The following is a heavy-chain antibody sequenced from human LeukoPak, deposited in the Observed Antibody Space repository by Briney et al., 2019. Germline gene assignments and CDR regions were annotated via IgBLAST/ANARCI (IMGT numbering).Heavy chain of an antibody. J-gene: IGHJ4*02. Sequence: PGGSLRLSCAASGFTFSNACMSWVRQAPGKGLEWVGRIKSKTDGGTTDYAAPVKGRFTISRDDSKNTLYLQMNSLKTEDTAVYYCTSMGITMIVVVSDYWGQGTLVTVSS. CDR3: TSMGITMIVVVSDY. CDR2: IKSKTDGGTT. D-gene: IGHD3-22*01. CDR1: GFTFSNAC. V-gene: IGHV3-15*01.